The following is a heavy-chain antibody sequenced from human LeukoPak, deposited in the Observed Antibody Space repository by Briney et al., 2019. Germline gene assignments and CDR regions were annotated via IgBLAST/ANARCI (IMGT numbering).Heavy chain of an antibody. CDR2: IKQDGSEK. J-gene: IGHJ6*02. D-gene: IGHD2-2*01. V-gene: IGHV3-7*01. CDR1: GFTFSSYA. CDR3: ARDDCSSTSCYPGDYYYYGMDV. Sequence: GGSLRLSCAASGFTFSSYAMHWVRQAPGKGLEWVANIKQDGSEKYYVDSVKGRFTISRDNAKNSLYLQMNSLRAEDTAVYYCARDDCSSTSCYPGDYYYYGMDVWGQGTTVTVSS.